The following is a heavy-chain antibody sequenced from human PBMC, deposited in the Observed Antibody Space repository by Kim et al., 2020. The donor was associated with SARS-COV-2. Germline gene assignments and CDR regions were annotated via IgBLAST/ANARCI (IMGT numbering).Heavy chain of an antibody. CDR1: GYTFTSYG. D-gene: IGHD3-22*01. CDR2: ISAYNGNK. J-gene: IGHJ3*02. Sequence: ASVKVSCKASGYTFTSYGISWVRQAPGQGIEGMGWISAYNGNKNYAQKLQGRGTMTTDKSKGKAYMEVRSLRSDDTAGEYWARDYDRSGYYFAALDIGGQ. V-gene: IGHV1-18*01. CDR3: ARDYDRSGYYFAALDI.